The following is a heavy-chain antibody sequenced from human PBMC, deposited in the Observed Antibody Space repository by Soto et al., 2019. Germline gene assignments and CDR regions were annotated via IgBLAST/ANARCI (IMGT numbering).Heavy chain of an antibody. Sequence: GGSLRLSCAASGFTFDDYTMHCVRQAPGKGLEWVSLISWDGGSTYYADSVKGRFTISRDNSKNSLYLQMNSLRTEDTALYYCAKDLDYDFWSGYCYGMDVWGQGTTVTVPS. CDR1: GFTFDDYT. CDR3: AKDLDYDFWSGYCYGMDV. CDR2: ISWDGGST. D-gene: IGHD3-3*01. J-gene: IGHJ6*02. V-gene: IGHV3-43*01.